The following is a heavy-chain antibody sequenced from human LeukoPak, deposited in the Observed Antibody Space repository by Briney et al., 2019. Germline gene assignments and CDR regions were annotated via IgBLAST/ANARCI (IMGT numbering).Heavy chain of an antibody. CDR1: GGSISSSSYY. D-gene: IGHD2-8*01. V-gene: IGHV4-39*01. Sequence: SETLSLTCTVSGGSISSSSYYWGWIRQPPGKGLEWIGSICYSGSTYYNPSLKSRVTISVDTSKNQFSLKLSSVTAADTAVYYCARQYCTNGVCYTLDWFDPWGQGTLVTVSS. CDR2: ICYSGST. CDR3: ARQYCTNGVCYTLDWFDP. J-gene: IGHJ5*02.